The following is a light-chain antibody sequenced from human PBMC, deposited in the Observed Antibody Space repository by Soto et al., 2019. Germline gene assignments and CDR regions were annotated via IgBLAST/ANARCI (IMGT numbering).Light chain of an antibody. J-gene: IGKJ1*01. CDR1: QSISSW. CDR2: DAS. Sequence: DIQMTQSPSTLSASVGDRVTITCRASQSISSWLAWYQRKPGKAPKLLIYDASSLESGVPSRFSGSGSGTEFTLTISSLQPADFATYYCQQYNSYWWTFGQGTKVEIK. V-gene: IGKV1-5*01. CDR3: QQYNSYWWT.